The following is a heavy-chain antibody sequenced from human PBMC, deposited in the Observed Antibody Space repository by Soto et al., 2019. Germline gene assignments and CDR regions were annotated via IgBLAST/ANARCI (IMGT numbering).Heavy chain of an antibody. CDR3: ARDQEGYGGTSFDY. CDR2: IWYDGSNK. CDR1: GFTFSSYG. Sequence: GGSLRLSCAASGFTFSSYGMHWVRQAPGKGLEWVAVIWYDGSNKYYADSVKGRFTISRDNSKNTLYLQMNSLRAEDTAVYYCARDQEGYGGTSFDYWGQGTLVTVSS. V-gene: IGHV3-33*01. J-gene: IGHJ4*02. D-gene: IGHD2-15*01.